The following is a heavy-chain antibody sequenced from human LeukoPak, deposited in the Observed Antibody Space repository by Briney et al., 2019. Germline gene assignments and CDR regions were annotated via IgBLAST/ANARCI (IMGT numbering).Heavy chain of an antibody. CDR2: VYTNGHT. V-gene: IGHV4-4*07. D-gene: IGHD1-26*01. J-gene: IGHJ6*03. Sequence: PSETLSLTCTVSGASINNFYWSWIRQPAGKGLEWICRVYTNGHTNYISSFRSRVTVSVDTSRNQFSLRLNSVTAADTAVYYCARGGAYESDHSHYYQFMDVWGKGTTVTVSS. CDR1: GASINNFY. CDR3: ARGGAYESDHSHYYQFMDV.